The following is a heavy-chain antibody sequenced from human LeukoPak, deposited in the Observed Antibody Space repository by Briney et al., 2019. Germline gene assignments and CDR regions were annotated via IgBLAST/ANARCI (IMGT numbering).Heavy chain of an antibody. CDR3: ARGKVEGYSSGWYDWFDP. D-gene: IGHD6-19*01. Sequence: SETLSLTCTVSGGSISSGYYWGWIRQPPGKGLEWIGSIYHSGSTYYNPSLKSRVTISVDTSKNQFSLNLRTVTAADTAVYYCARGKVEGYSSGWYDWFDPWGQGTLVTVSS. CDR1: GGSISSGYY. CDR2: IYHSGST. J-gene: IGHJ5*02. V-gene: IGHV4-38-2*02.